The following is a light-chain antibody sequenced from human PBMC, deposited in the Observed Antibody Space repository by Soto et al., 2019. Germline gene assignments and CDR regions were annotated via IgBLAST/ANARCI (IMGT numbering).Light chain of an antibody. V-gene: IGKV1-5*01. CDR1: QSLNSL. J-gene: IGKJ1*01. CDR3: QQYNSYSSWT. CDR2: DAS. Sequence: DIQMTQSPSTLSASVGDRVTITCRASQSLNSLLAWYQQKPGRAPKLLIYDASTLESGVPSRFSGSGCGTEFTLTISSLQTDDFATYYCQQYNSYSSWTFGQGTKVEIK.